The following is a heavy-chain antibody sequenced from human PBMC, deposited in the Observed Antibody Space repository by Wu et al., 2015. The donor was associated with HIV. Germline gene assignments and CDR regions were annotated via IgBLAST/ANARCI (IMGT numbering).Heavy chain of an antibody. Sequence: QVQLIQSGTEVRNPGASAKLSCQAANYTFTNYGISWVRQAPGQGLQWMGWISTAPQAPTQGLEWIRHKTGGATYARELEGRVAMTWDTSISTAFMELSRLKFDDTAVYYCARAQRPVADALELDSWGQGTLVTVSS. V-gene: IGHV1-2*02. D-gene: IGHD6-19*01. CDR2: IRHKTGGA. CDR3: ARAQRPVADALELDS. J-gene: IGHJ4*02. CDR1: NYTFTNYG.